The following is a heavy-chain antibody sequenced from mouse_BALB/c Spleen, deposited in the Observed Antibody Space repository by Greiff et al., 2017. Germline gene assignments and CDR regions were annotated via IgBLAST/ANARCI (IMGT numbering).Heavy chain of an antibody. D-gene: IGHD5-1*01. Sequence: VQLQQSGAELVRPGALVKLSCKASGFNIKDYYMHWVKQRPEQGLEWIGWIDPENGNTIYDPKFQGKASITADTSSNTAYLQLSSLTSEDTAVYCCARGLQYLAFAYWGQGTLVTVSA. J-gene: IGHJ3*01. CDR2: IDPENGNT. V-gene: IGHV14-1*02. CDR3: ARGLQYLAFAY. CDR1: GFNIKDYY.